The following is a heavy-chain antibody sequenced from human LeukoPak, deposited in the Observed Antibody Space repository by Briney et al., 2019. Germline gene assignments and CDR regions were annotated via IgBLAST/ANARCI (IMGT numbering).Heavy chain of an antibody. CDR2: ISGSGGST. Sequence: GGSLRLSCAASGFTFSTYVMSWVRQAPGKGLEWVSAISGSGGSTFYADSVRGRFTISRDNSKNTLYLQMNSLRAEDTALYYCARDNDYTYNYFDYWGQGTLVTVSS. V-gene: IGHV3-23*01. D-gene: IGHD3-16*01. J-gene: IGHJ4*02. CDR3: ARDNDYTYNYFDY. CDR1: GFTFSTYV.